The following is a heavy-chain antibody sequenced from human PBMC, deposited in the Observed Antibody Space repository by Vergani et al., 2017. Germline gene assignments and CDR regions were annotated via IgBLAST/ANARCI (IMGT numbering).Heavy chain of an antibody. Sequence: EVQLVESGGGVVKPGGSLTISCATSGFDFTNSAMSWIRQAPGRGLQWVSSITGGSKSIYYADSVKGRFTITRDDVKKSLLLRMNNLKVDDTAIYYCARTRSPIAMIRQFEQWGQGTLVTVSS. CDR3: ARTRSPIAMIRQFEQ. D-gene: IGHD5-18*01. V-gene: IGHV3-21*01. CDR1: GFDFTNSA. J-gene: IGHJ4*02. CDR2: ITGGSKSI.